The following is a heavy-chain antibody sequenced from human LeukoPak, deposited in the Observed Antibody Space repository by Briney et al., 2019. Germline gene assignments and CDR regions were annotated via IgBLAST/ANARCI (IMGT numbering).Heavy chain of an antibody. D-gene: IGHD1-26*01. Sequence: PSETLSLTCTVSGHSINIVYYLGWTGHPPGKGLEWIGYIYYSGSTNYNPSLKSRVTISVDTSKNQFSLKLSSVTAADTAVYYFAREGGGSYYGVYAFDIWGQGTMVTVSS. CDR1: GHSINIVYY. V-gene: IGHV4-59*01. J-gene: IGHJ3*02. CDR2: IYYSGST. CDR3: AREGGGSYYGVYAFDI.